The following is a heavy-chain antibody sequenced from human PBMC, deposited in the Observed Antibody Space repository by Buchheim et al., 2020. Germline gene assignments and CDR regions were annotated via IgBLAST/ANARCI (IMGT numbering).Heavy chain of an antibody. Sequence: QVQLVESGGGVVQPGRSLRLSCAASGFSFSDYAIHWVRQAPGKGLEWVAVISYDGSNKYYTDSVKGRFTVSRDNSKNTLYLQMNSLRAEDTAVYYCARENWNSFDYWGQGPL. CDR2: ISYDGSNK. CDR1: GFSFSDYA. D-gene: IGHD1-1*01. V-gene: IGHV3-30-3*01. J-gene: IGHJ4*02. CDR3: ARENWNSFDY.